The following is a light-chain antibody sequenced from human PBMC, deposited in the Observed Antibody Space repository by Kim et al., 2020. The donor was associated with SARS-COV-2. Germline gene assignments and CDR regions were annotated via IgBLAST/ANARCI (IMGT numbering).Light chain of an antibody. V-gene: IGKV3-11*01. CDR3: QQRSNWPPRLT. Sequence: EIVLTQSPATLSLSPGERATLSCRASQSVSSYLAWYQQKPGQAPRLLIYDASNRATGIPARFSGSGSGADFTLTISSLEPEDFAVYYCQQRSNWPPRLTFGGGTKVDIK. CDR1: QSVSSY. CDR2: DAS. J-gene: IGKJ4*01.